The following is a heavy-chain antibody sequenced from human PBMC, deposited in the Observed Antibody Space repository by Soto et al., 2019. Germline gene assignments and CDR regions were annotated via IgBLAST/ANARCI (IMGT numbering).Heavy chain of an antibody. V-gene: IGHV4-34*01. CDR3: ERGRTGMDV. Sequence: PSETLSLTCAVYGGSFSGYYWSWIRQPPGKGLEWIGEINHGGRTNYSPSLKSRLTISVDTSKNQFSLKLTSVTAADTAVYYCERGRTGMDVWGQGTTVTVSS. CDR2: INHGGRT. J-gene: IGHJ6*02. CDR1: GGSFSGYY.